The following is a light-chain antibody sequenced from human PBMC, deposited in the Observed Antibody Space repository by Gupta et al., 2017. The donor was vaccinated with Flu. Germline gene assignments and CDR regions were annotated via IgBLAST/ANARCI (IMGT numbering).Light chain of an antibody. J-gene: IGLJ2*01. Sequence: GGDSIGSKSVHWYQQKPGQAPVLVVYDDSDRPSGIPERISGSNSGNTATLTSSRVEAGDEADYYCQVWDSSNAVGVFGGGTKLTVL. V-gene: IGLV3-21*02. CDR3: QVWDSSNAVGV. CDR2: DDS. CDR1: SIGSKS.